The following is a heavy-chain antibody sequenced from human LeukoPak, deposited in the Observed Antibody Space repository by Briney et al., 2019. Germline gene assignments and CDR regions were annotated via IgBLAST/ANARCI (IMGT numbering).Heavy chain of an antibody. V-gene: IGHV3-23*01. Sequence: GGSLRPSCAASGFTFSSYAMSWVRQAPGKGLEWVSAISGSGGSTYYADSVKGRFTISRDNSKNTLYLQMNSLRAEDTAVYYCAKDHVVVTATFADYWGQGTLVTVSS. D-gene: IGHD2-21*02. CDR2: ISGSGGST. J-gene: IGHJ4*02. CDR1: GFTFSSYA. CDR3: AKDHVVVTATFADY.